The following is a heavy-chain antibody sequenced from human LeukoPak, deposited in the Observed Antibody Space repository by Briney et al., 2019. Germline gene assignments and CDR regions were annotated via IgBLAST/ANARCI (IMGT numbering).Heavy chain of an antibody. J-gene: IGHJ4*02. CDR3: ASYYDSSGTFDY. D-gene: IGHD3-22*01. V-gene: IGHV4-59*08. CDR2: IYYSGST. Sequence: PSETLSLTCTVSGGSISSYYWSWIRQPPGKGLEWIGYIYYSGSTNYNPSLKSRVTISVDTFKNQFSLKLSSVTAADTAVYYCASYYDSSGTFDYWGQGTLVTVSS. CDR1: GGSISSYY.